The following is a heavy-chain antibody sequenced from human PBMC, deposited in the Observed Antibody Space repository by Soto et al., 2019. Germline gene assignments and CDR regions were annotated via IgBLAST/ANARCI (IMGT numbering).Heavy chain of an antibody. CDR1: GYTFNAFY. CDR3: ARVALGYDYAGV. D-gene: IGHD4-17*01. J-gene: IGHJ6*02. Sequence: RASVKVSCKAFGYTFNAFYMHWVRQAPGQGLEWMGVINPSGDGTSYAQKFQGRVTMTRDTSTSTVYMELSSLRSEDTAVYYCARVALGYDYAGVWGQGTTVTVSS. CDR2: INPSGDGT. V-gene: IGHV1-46*02.